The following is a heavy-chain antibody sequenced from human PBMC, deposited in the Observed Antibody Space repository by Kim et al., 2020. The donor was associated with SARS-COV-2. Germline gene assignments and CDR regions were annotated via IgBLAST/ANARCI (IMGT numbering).Heavy chain of an antibody. CDR3: ARDKGQYSSPFKNYYYYMDV. CDR2: INPSGGST. J-gene: IGHJ6*03. Sequence: ASVKVSCKASGYTFTSYYMHWVRQAPGQGLEWMGIINPSGGSTSYAQKFQGRVTMTRDTSTSTVYMELSSLRSEDTAVYYCARDKGQYSSPFKNYYYYMDVWGKGTTVTVSS. V-gene: IGHV1-46*01. D-gene: IGHD6-6*01. CDR1: GYTFTSYY.